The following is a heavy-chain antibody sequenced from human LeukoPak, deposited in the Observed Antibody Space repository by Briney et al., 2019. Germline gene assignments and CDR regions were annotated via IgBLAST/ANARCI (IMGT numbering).Heavy chain of an antibody. CDR1: GFTFSSYA. Sequence: PGGSLRLSCAASGFTFSSYAMSWVRQAPGQGLEWGSAISGSGGSTYYADSVKGRFTIPRDNSKNTLYLQMNSLRAEDTAVYSCAKDGYSYGYPYYFDYWGQGTLVTVSS. CDR3: AKDGYSYGYPYYFDY. D-gene: IGHD5-18*01. CDR2: ISGSGGST. J-gene: IGHJ4*02. V-gene: IGHV3-23*01.